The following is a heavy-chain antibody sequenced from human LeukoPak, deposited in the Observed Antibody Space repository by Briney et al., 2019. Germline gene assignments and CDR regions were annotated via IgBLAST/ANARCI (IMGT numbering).Heavy chain of an antibody. V-gene: IGHV4-31*03. CDR3: AREWSSGGSIDY. D-gene: IGHD3-10*01. J-gene: IGHJ4*02. CDR1: GGSISSGGYY. Sequence: PSETLSLTCTVSGGSISSGGYYWSWIRQHPGKGLEWIGYIYYSGSTYYNPSLKSRVTISVDTSKNQFSLKLSSVTAADTAVYYCAREWSSGGSIDYWGQGTLVTVSS. CDR2: IYYSGST.